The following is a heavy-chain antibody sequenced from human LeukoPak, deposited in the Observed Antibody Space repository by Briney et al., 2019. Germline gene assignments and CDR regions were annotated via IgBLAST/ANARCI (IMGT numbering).Heavy chain of an antibody. CDR2: ISSSSSYI. D-gene: IGHD3-9*01. CDR3: ARDGDILTGHYRFYFDY. V-gene: IGHV3-21*01. Sequence: GGSLRLSCAASGFTFSSYSMNWVRQAPGKGLEWVSSISSSSSYIYYADSVRGRFTISRDNARKSLYLQMNSLRAEDTAIYYCARDGDILTGHYRFYFDYWGQGTLVTVSS. CDR1: GFTFSSYS. J-gene: IGHJ4*02.